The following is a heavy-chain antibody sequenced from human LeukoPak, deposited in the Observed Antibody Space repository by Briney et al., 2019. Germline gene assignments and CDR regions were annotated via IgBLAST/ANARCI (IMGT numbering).Heavy chain of an antibody. CDR1: GFTFTNYA. Sequence: GSLRLSCVASGFTFTNYAMSWVRQAPGKGLEWVSAITGSDGSSYYADSVRGRFTISRDNSKNTLYLQVNSLRAEDTAVYYCAKWGDYDILTGYYVPDYWGQGTLVTVSS. J-gene: IGHJ4*02. CDR3: AKWGDYDILTGYYVPDY. CDR2: ITGSDGSS. D-gene: IGHD3-9*01. V-gene: IGHV3-23*01.